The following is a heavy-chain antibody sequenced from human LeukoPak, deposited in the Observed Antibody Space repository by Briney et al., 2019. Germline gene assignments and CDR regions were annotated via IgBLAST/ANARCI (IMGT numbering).Heavy chain of an antibody. V-gene: IGHV3-30*04. CDR3: ASSSWNAFDI. CDR2: ISYDGSNK. J-gene: IGHJ3*02. CDR1: GFTSSSYA. Sequence: GGSLRLSCAASGFTSSSYAMHWVRQAPGKGLEWVAVISYDGSNKYYADSVKGRFTISRDNSKNTLYLQMNSLRAEDTAVYYCASSSWNAFDIWGQGTMVTVSS. D-gene: IGHD6-13*01.